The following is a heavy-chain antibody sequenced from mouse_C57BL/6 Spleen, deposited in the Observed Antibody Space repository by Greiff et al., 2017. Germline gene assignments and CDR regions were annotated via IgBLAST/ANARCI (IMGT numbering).Heavy chain of an antibody. Sequence: EVQLQQSGPELVKPGASVKISCKASGYTFPDYYMNWVKQSHGKSLEWIGDINPNNGGTSYNQKFKGKATLTVDKSSSTAYMELRSLTSEDSAVYYCARGVTTNSWGAYWGQGTLVTVSA. CDR1: GYTFPDYY. CDR2: INPNNGGT. J-gene: IGHJ3*01. D-gene: IGHD2-3*01. V-gene: IGHV1-26*01. CDR3: ARGVTTNSWGAY.